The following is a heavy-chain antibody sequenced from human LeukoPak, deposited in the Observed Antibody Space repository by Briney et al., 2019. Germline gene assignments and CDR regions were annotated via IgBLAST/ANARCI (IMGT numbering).Heavy chain of an antibody. CDR1: GYTFTGYY. CDR3: ARAPYGSGYYPLYYYYYMDV. D-gene: IGHD3-3*01. J-gene: IGHJ6*03. CDR2: INPNSGGT. V-gene: IGHV1-2*02. Sequence: ASVKVSCKASGYTFTGYYMHWVRQAPGQGLEWMGWINPNSGGTNYAQKFQGRVTMNRDTSISTAYMELSRLRSDDTAVYYCARAPYGSGYYPLYYYYYMDVWGKGTTVTVSS.